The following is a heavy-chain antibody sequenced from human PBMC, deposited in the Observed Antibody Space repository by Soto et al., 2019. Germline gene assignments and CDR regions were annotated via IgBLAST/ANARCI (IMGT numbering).Heavy chain of an antibody. CDR3: ATDSFRYSSSSGPDNWFDP. V-gene: IGHV1-24*01. Sequence: SVKVSCKVSGYTLTELSMHWVRQAPGKGLEWMGGFDPEDGETIYAQKFQGRVTMTEDTSTDTAYMELSSLRSEDTAVYYCATDSFRYSSSSGPDNWFDPWGQGTLVTVSS. D-gene: IGHD6-6*01. CDR1: GYTLTELS. J-gene: IGHJ5*02. CDR2: FDPEDGET.